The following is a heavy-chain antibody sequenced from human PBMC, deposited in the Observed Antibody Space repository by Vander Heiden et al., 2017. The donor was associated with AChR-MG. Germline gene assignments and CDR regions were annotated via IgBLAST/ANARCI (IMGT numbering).Heavy chain of an antibody. V-gene: IGHV4-31*03. CDR2: IYYRGLS. Sequence: QAQLQESGPGLVKPSQTLSVTCTVSGDSISSGGYYWSWIRQHPGKGLEWIGYIYYRGLSLYNPSLRSRLTISVDKSNKQFSLKLTSVTAADTAIYYCAKELRTWGQGTLVTVSS. CDR1: GDSISSGGYY. D-gene: IGHD1-7*01. J-gene: IGHJ4*02. CDR3: AKELRT.